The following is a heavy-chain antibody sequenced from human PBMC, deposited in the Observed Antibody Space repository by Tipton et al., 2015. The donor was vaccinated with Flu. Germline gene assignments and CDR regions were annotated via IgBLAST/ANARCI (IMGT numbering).Heavy chain of an antibody. D-gene: IGHD4-11*01. CDR1: GDSTSRDHY. CDR3: ARRDYSNYVSVPKSWFDP. CDR2: VSRSGDT. V-gene: IGHV4-38-2*01. Sequence: TLSLTCAVSGDSTSRDHYRGWSRQFPGKGLEWIGTVSRSGDTNYNPYLRSRVTISIDRSKNQFSLKIKSVTAADMAVYYCARRDYSNYVSVPKSWFDPWC. J-gene: IGHJ5*02.